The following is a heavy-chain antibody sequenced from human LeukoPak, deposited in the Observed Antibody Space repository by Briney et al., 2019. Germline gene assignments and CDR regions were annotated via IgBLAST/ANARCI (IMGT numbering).Heavy chain of an antibody. CDR1: GFTFSDHF. CDR3: ASIRGTFGY. J-gene: IGHJ4*02. Sequence: GGSLRLSCAASGFTFSDHFLDWVRQAPGKGLEWVGRTRNKANSYITEYAASVKGRFTVSRDDSKNSLYLQMSSLKTDDTAMYYCASIRGTFGYWGQGTLVTVSS. CDR2: TRNKANSYIT. V-gene: IGHV3-72*01. D-gene: IGHD1-26*01.